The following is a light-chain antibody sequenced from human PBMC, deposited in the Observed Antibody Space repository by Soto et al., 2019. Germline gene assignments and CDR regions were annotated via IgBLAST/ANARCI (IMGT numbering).Light chain of an antibody. Sequence: IVLTQYPGTLCFTHGERSTLSCMASQSVSSTYLAWYQQKLGQAPRPLIYGASGRATGIPDRFSGSGSGTDFTLTISRLETEDFAVYYCQQYGSSWTSGQGTKADIK. CDR2: GAS. J-gene: IGKJ1*01. CDR3: QQYGSSWT. CDR1: QSVSSTY. V-gene: IGKV3-20*01.